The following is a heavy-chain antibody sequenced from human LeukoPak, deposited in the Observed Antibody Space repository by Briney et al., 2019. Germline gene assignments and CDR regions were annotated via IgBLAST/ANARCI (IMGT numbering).Heavy chain of an antibody. CDR2: IYYSGTT. V-gene: IGHV4-59*01. Sequence: SETLSLTCTVSGGSLSHYYWGWVRQPPGNGVEWIGFIYYSGTTNYNPSLKSRVTISVDTSKNQVSLKMISVTAADTAVYYCARDLKIGYNSGWYSFDYWGQGILVTVSS. CDR3: ARDLKIGYNSGWYSFDY. D-gene: IGHD6-19*01. J-gene: IGHJ4*02. CDR1: GGSLSHYY.